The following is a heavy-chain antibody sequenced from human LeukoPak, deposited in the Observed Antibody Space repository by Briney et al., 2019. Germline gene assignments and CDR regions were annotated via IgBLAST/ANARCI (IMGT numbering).Heavy chain of an antibody. Sequence: GGSLRLSCAASGFTFSDHYMNWVRQAPGKGLEWVSYISSSGSTIYYADSVKGRFTISRDNVKNSLYLQMNSLRAEDTAVYYCARDVKYSSGLYYYYGMDVWGQGTTVTVSS. V-gene: IGHV3-11*04. D-gene: IGHD6-19*01. CDR3: ARDVKYSSGLYYYYGMDV. J-gene: IGHJ6*02. CDR2: ISSSGSTI. CDR1: GFTFSDHY.